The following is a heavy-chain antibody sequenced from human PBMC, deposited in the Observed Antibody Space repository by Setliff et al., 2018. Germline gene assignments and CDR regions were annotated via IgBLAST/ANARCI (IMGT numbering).Heavy chain of an antibody. D-gene: IGHD3-22*01. J-gene: IGHJ6*02. V-gene: IGHV1-18*01. CDR2: ISAYNGNT. Sequence: ASVKVSCKASGYTFTSYGISWVRQAPGQGLEWMGWISAYNGNTNYAQKLQGRVTMTTDTSTSTAYMELRSLRSDDTAVYYCARGGDTSGYYYTDYYYGMDVWGQGTTVTVSS. CDR1: GYTFTSYG. CDR3: ARGGDTSGYYYTDYYYGMDV.